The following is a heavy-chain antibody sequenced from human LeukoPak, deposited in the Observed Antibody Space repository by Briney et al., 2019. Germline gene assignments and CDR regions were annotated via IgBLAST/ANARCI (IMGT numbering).Heavy chain of an antibody. J-gene: IGHJ6*02. D-gene: IGHD3-22*01. CDR2: MNPNSGTT. Sequence: ASVTVSCTASGYTFTSYDFNWVRQAPGQGPEWIGWMNPNSGTTGYAQKFQGRVTMTRDTSISTAYMDLSSLRSEDTAVYYCARSDSSGSEYYGMDVWGQGTTVTVSS. CDR1: GYTFTSYD. CDR3: ARSDSSGSEYYGMDV. V-gene: IGHV1-8*01.